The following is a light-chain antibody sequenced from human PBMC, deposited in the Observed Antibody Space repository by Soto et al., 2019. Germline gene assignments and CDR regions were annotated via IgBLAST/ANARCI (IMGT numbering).Light chain of an antibody. J-gene: IGKJ4*01. Sequence: EIVMTQSPATLSVSPGERATLSCRASQSVSSNLAWYQQKPGQAPRLLIYAASTRATDIPARFSGFGSGTEFTLTISSLQSEDSAVYYCQQYDNWPPLPFGGGTRVEIK. CDR1: QSVSSN. CDR2: AAS. V-gene: IGKV3-15*01. CDR3: QQYDNWPPLP.